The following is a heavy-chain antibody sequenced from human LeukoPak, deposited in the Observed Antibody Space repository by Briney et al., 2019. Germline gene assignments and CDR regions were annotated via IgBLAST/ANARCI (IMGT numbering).Heavy chain of an antibody. CDR2: IWYDGGNR. Sequence: PGGSLRLSCAASGFTFSSYAMHWVRQAPGKGLEWVTVIWYDGGNRYYADSVKGRITISRDTSENTVSLQINNVKVDDTAIYYCARGTGAKRYYFDLWGRESWSPSPQ. CDR1: GFTFSSYA. V-gene: IGHV3-30*04. J-gene: IGHJ4*02. CDR3: ARGTGAKRYYFDL.